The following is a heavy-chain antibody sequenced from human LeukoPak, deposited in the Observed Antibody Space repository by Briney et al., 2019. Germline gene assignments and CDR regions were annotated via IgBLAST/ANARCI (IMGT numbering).Heavy chain of an antibody. CDR2: IYYSGST. Sequence: SQTLSLTCTVSGGSISSGSYYWSWIRQPPGKGLEWIGYIYYSGSTNYNPSLKSRVTISVDTSKNQFSLKLRSVTAADTAVYYCARAPGGYGSGSRGAFDIWGQGTMVTVSS. CDR3: ARAPGGYGSGSRGAFDI. D-gene: IGHD3-10*01. CDR1: GGSISSGSYY. J-gene: IGHJ3*02. V-gene: IGHV4-61*01.